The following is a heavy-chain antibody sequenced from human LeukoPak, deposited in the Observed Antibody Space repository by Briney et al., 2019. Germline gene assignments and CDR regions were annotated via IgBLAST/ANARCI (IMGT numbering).Heavy chain of an antibody. V-gene: IGHV3-23*01. D-gene: IGHD1-26*01. Sequence: GGSLRLSCAASGFTFSSYAMNWVRQAPGKGLEWVSFISGSGDTTYYADSVKGRFTISRDSSKNTLCLQMNSLRAEDTAVYYCAKSRGESRGASNYWGQGTLVTVSS. CDR3: AKSRGESRGASNY. J-gene: IGHJ4*02. CDR2: ISGSGDTT. CDR1: GFTFSSYA.